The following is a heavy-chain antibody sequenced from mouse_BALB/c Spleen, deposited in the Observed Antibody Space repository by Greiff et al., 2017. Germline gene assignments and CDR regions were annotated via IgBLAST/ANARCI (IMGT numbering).Heavy chain of an antibody. Sequence: EVKLVESGGGLVKPGGSLKLSCAASGFAFSSYDMSWVRQTPEKRLEWVAYISSGGGSTYYPDTVKGRFTISRDNAKNTLYLQMSSLKSEDTAMYYCARQDYSWFAYWGQGTLVTVSA. J-gene: IGHJ3*01. D-gene: IGHD1-1*01. CDR1: GFAFSSYD. CDR2: ISSGGGST. V-gene: IGHV5-12-1*01. CDR3: ARQDYSWFAY.